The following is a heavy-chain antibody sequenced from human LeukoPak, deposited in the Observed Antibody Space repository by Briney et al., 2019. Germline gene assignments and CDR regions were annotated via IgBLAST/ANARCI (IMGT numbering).Heavy chain of an antibody. V-gene: IGHV3-23*01. J-gene: IGHJ6*02. CDR2: ISGSGGST. CDR3: AKVLDSYGNYYYYGMDV. D-gene: IGHD5-18*01. CDR1: GFTFSSYA. Sequence: GGSLRLSCAASGFTFSSYAMSWVRQAPGKGLEWVSAISGSGGSTYYADSVKGRFTISRDNSKNTLYLQMNSLRAEDTAVYYCAKVLDSYGNYYYYGMDVWGQGTTVTVSS.